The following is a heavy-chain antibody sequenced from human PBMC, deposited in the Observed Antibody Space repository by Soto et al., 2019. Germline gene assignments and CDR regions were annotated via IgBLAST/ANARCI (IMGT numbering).Heavy chain of an antibody. V-gene: IGHV5-51*01. CDR3: AKHLLGPTFRRDYFDY. D-gene: IGHD2-15*01. J-gene: IGHJ4*02. CDR2: IHPGESDT. Sequence: EVQLVQSGAEVKKPGESLKISCRASGYSFGNYWIAWVRQMPGKGLEWMGVIHPGESDTIYSPSFQGHVTISADTSISTAYLQWSSLRASDTAMYYCAKHLLGPTFRRDYFDYWGQGTLVTVSS. CDR1: GYSFGNYW.